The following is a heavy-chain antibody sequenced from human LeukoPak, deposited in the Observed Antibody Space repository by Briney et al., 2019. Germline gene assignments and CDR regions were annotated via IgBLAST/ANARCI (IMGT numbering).Heavy chain of an antibody. V-gene: IGHV1-69*04. Sequence: SVKVSCKASGGTFSSYAISWVRQAPGQGLEWMGRIIPIFGIANYAQKFQGRVTITADKSTSTAYMELSSLRSEDTAVYYCARDQKNYDSRGYDPWGQGTLVTVSS. CDR2: IIPIFGIA. J-gene: IGHJ5*02. CDR1: GGTFSSYA. D-gene: IGHD3-22*01. CDR3: ARDQKNYDSRGYDP.